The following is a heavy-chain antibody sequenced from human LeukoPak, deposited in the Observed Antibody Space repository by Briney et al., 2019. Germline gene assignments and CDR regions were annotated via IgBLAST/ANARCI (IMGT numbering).Heavy chain of an antibody. D-gene: IGHD3-9*01. CDR2: ISGSGGST. CDR3: AGGEILTGHHTFDY. Sequence: GGSLRLSCAASGFTVSSYAMSWVRQAPGKGLEWVSSISGSGGSTYYADSVKGRFTISRDSSKNTLYLQMNSLRAEDTAVYYCAGGEILTGHHTFDYWGQGTLVTVSS. CDR1: GFTVSSYA. V-gene: IGHV3-23*01. J-gene: IGHJ4*02.